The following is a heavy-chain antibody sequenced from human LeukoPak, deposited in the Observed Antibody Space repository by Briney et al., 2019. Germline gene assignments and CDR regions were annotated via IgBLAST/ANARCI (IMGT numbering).Heavy chain of an antibody. J-gene: IGHJ4*02. CDR2: INAGNGNT. CDR1: GYTFTSYA. D-gene: IGHD6-13*01. CDR3: ASGHMSSSWNLDY. Sequence: ASVKVSCKASGYTFTSYAMHWVRQAPGQRLEWMGWINAGNGNTKYSQEFQGRVTITRDTSASTAYMELSSLRSEDMAVYYCASGHMSSSWNLDYWGQGTLVTVSS. V-gene: IGHV1-3*03.